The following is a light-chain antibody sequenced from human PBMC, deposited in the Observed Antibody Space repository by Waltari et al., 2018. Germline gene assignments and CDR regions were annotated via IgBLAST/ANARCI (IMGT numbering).Light chain of an antibody. CDR3: QQRSIWPYT. J-gene: IGKJ2*01. V-gene: IGKV3-11*01. CDR1: PSIRTY. Sequence: EMVLTQSPATLSLSPGETATRSCRASPSIRTYLAWYQQKPGQAPRLLLFDASSRATGIPARFRGTESGTDFTLTVSDLEPEDFGIYYCQQRSIWPYTFGQGTRLEIK. CDR2: DAS.